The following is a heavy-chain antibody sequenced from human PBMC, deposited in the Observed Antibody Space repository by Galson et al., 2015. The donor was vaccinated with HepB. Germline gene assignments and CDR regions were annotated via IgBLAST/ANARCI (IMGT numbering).Heavy chain of an antibody. CDR2: ISYDGSNK. V-gene: IGHV3-30*18. D-gene: IGHD5-12*01. CDR3: AKEHSGYEMTVDY. Sequence: SLRLSCAASGFTFSSYGMHWVRQAPGKGLEWVAVISYDGSNKYYADSVKGRFTISRDNSKNTLYLQMNSLRVEDTAVYYCAKEHSGYEMTVDYWGQGTLVAVSS. J-gene: IGHJ4*02. CDR1: GFTFSSYG.